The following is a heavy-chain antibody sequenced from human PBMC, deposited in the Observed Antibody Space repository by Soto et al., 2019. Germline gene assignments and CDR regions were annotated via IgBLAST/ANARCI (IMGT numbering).Heavy chain of an antibody. J-gene: IGHJ5*02. CDR2: ISGSGDST. CDR3: ARRGSGGWFDP. CDR1: GFTFSSYA. D-gene: IGHD3-16*01. V-gene: IGHV3-23*01. Sequence: EVQLLESGGGLVQPGGSLRLSCAASGFTFSSYAMSWVRQAPGKGLEWVSVISGSGDSTYYADSVKRRFTISRDNSKNTLYLQMNGLRVEDTAVYYCARRGSGGWFDPWGQGTLVTVSS.